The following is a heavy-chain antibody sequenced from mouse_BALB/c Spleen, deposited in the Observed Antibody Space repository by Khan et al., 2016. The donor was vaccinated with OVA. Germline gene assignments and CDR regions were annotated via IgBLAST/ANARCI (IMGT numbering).Heavy chain of an antibody. CDR1: GYTFTSYW. CDR2: IYPGNSDI. CDR3: TRNGFGNYESWDY. V-gene: IGHV1-5*01. D-gene: IGHD2-1*01. Sequence: MQLEESATVLARPGASVKMSCKASGYTFTSYWMHWVKQRPGQGLEWIGAIYPGNSDINYNQKFKGKAKLTAVTSTSTAYMELNSLTNEDSAVYYCTRNGFGNYESWDYWGQGTTLTVSS. J-gene: IGHJ2*01.